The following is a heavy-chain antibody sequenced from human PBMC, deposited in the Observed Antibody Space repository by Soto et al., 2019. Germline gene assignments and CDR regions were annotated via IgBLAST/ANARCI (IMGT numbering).Heavy chain of an antibody. CDR2: ISSSSSTI. Sequence: EVQLVEFGGGLVQPGGSLRLSCAASGFTFSSYSMNWVRQAPGKGLEWVSYISSSSSTIYYADSVKGRFTISRDNAKKSLYLQMNSLRAEDTAVYYSARANYYGSPGDFDYWGQGTLVTVSS. J-gene: IGHJ4*02. V-gene: IGHV3-48*01. CDR3: ARANYYGSPGDFDY. D-gene: IGHD3-10*01. CDR1: GFTFSSYS.